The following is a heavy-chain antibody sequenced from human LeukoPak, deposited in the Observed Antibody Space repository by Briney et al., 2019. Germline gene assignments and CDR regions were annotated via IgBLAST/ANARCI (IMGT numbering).Heavy chain of an antibody. J-gene: IGHJ4*02. CDR2: ISSNGGST. D-gene: IGHD2-21*02. Sequence: RGSLRLSCAASGFTFSSYAMHWVRQAPGKGLEYVSAISSNGGSTYYANSVKGRFTISRDNSKNTLYLQMGSLRAEDMAVYYCARALAYCGGDCYSGLDYWGQGTLVTVSS. CDR3: ARALAYCGGDCYSGLDY. V-gene: IGHV3-64*01. CDR1: GFTFSSYA.